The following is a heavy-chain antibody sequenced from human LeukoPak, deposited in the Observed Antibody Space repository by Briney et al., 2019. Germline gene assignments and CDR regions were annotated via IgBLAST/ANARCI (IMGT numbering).Heavy chain of an antibody. CDR2: ISGSGGST. CDR3: ATDPLEGYCSSTSCLRGHLEPIDY. CDR1: GFTFSSYA. V-gene: IGHV3-23*01. J-gene: IGHJ4*02. Sequence: GGSLRLSCAASGFTFSSYAMSWVRQAPGKGLEWVSAISGSGGSTYYADSVKGRFTISRDNSKNTLYLQMNSLRAEGTAVYYCATDPLEGYCSSTSCLRGHLEPIDYWGQGTLVTVSS. D-gene: IGHD2-2*01.